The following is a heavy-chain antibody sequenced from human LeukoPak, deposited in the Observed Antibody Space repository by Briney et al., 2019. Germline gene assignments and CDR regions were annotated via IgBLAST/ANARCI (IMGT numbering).Heavy chain of an antibody. D-gene: IGHD5-18*01. V-gene: IGHV3-48*02. CDR2: ISSSSSTI. CDR3: AREMAYSYYYGMDV. J-gene: IGHJ6*02. Sequence: PGGSLRLSCAASGFTFSSYSMNWVRQAPGKGLEWVSYISSSSSTIYYADSVKGRFTISRDNAKNSLYLQMNSLRDEDTAAYYCAREMAYSYYYGMDVWGQGTTVTVSS. CDR1: GFTFSSYS.